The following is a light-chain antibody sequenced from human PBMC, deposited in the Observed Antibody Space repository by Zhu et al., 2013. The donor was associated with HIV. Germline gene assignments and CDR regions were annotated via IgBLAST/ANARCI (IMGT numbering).Light chain of an antibody. CDR1: SSDIGAYDY. CDR2: EVT. V-gene: IGLV2-23*02. J-gene: IGLJ2*01. CDR3: CSYAGSSTVL. Sequence: QSALTQPPSASGSPGQSVTISCTGTSSDIGAYDYVSWYQQHPGKAPKLMIYEVTKRPSGVSNRFSGSKSDNTASLTISGLQAEDEADYYCCSYAGSSTVLFGGGTKVTVL.